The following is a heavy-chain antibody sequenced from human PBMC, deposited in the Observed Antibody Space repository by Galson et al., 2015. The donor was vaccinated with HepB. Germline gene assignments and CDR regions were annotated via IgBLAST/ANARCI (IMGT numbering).Heavy chain of an antibody. CDR1: GYTFTSYA. Sequence: SVKVSCKASGYTFTSYAMHWVRQAPGQRLEWMGWINAGNGNTKYSQKFQGRVTITRDTSASTAYMELSSLRSEDTAVYYCARDGRASSSRGGFDIWGQGTMVTVSS. V-gene: IGHV1-3*01. D-gene: IGHD6-13*01. J-gene: IGHJ3*02. CDR3: ARDGRASSSRGGFDI. CDR2: INAGNGNT.